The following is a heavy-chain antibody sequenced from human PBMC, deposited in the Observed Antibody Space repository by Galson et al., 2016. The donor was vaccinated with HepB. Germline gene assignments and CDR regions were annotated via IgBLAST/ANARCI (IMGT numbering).Heavy chain of an antibody. CDR1: GFSLSAYW. J-gene: IGHJ4*02. D-gene: IGHD3-22*01. CDR2: INRDGSEK. CDR3: ARDVAYEALDC. V-gene: IGHV3-7*01. Sequence: LRLSCAGSGFSLSAYWMVWVRQAPGKGLEWVANINRDGSEKYSVEGQFSISRDNAKNSLSLQMDSLRAEDTAVYYCARDVAYEALDCWGQGTLVTVSS.